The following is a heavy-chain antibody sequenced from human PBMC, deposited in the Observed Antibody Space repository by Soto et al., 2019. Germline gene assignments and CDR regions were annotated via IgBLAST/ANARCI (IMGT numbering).Heavy chain of an antibody. D-gene: IGHD4-17*01. CDR3: AKDPRDYGDYAYFDS. Sequence: GGSLRLSCAASGFTVSSNYMSWVRQAPGRVLEWVTIIYGGSSKHYGDSVKGRFTISRDNSKNTLYLQMNSLRAEDTAVYYCAKDPRDYGDYAYFDSWGQGALVTVSS. V-gene: IGHV3-66*02. CDR2: IYGGSSK. J-gene: IGHJ4*02. CDR1: GFTVSSNY.